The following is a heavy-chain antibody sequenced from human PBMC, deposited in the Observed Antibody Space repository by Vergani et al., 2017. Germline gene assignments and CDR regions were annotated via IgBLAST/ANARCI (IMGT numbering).Heavy chain of an antibody. V-gene: IGHV3-7*04. CDR1: GFTFSSYW. J-gene: IGHJ2*01. D-gene: IGHD3-22*01. Sequence: EVQLVESGGGLVQPGVSLRLSCAASGFTFSSYWMSWVRQAPGKGLEWVANIKQDGSEKYYVDSVKGRFTISRDNAKNSLYLQMNSLRAEDTAVYYCARGGDYYDPGRYFDLWGRGTLVTVSS. CDR3: ARGGDYYDPGRYFDL. CDR2: IKQDGSEK.